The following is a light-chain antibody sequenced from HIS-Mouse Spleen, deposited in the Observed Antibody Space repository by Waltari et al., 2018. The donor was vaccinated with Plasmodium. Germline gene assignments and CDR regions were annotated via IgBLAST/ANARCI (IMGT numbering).Light chain of an antibody. CDR3: QQYNSYSWT. J-gene: IGKJ1*01. V-gene: IGKV1-5*03. CDR2: KAS. CDR1: QSISSR. Sequence: DIQMTQSPSTLSASVGDRVTLTCRASQSISSRLAWYQQKPGKAPKLLIYKASSLESGVPSRFSGSGSGTEFTLTTSSLQPDDFATYYCQQYNSYSWTFGQGTKVEIK.